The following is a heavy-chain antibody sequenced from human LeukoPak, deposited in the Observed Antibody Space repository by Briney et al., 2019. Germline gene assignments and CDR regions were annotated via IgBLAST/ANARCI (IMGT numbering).Heavy chain of an antibody. V-gene: IGHV4-31*03. CDR2: IYYSGST. D-gene: IGHD6-13*01. Sequence: SQTLSLTCTVSGGSISSGGYYWSWIRQHPGTGLEWIGYIYYSGSTYYNPSLKSRVTISVDTSKNQFSLKLSSVTAADTAVYYCATLGVLAAAAYDYWGQGTLVTVSS. CDR3: ATLGVLAAAAYDY. J-gene: IGHJ4*02. CDR1: GGSISSGGYY.